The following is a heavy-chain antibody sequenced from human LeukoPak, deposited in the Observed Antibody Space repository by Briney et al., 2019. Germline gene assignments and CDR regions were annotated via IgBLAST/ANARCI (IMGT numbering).Heavy chain of an antibody. Sequence: SETLSLTCAVYGGSFSGYYWSWIRQPPGKGLEWIGEINHSGSTNYNPSLKSRVTISVDTSKNQFSLKLSSVTAADTAVYYCARDRGYGSGSYYRDYWGQGTLVTVSS. CDR2: INHSGST. V-gene: IGHV4-34*01. J-gene: IGHJ4*02. CDR1: GGSFSGYY. D-gene: IGHD3-10*01. CDR3: ARDRGYGSGSYYRDY.